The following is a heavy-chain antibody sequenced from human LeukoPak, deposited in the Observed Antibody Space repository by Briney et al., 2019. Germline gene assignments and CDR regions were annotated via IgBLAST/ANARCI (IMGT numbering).Heavy chain of an antibody. CDR1: RFTFSDYG. CDR2: ISYDGSNK. J-gene: IGHJ4*02. Sequence: GGSLRLSCTASRFTFSDYGMHWVRQAPGKGLEWVAFISYDGSNKYYVDSVKGRFTISRDNSKNTLYLQMSSLRAEDTAVYYCAKELDYGGNSPFHYWGQGTLVTVSS. V-gene: IGHV3-30*18. CDR3: AKELDYGGNSPFHY. D-gene: IGHD4-23*01.